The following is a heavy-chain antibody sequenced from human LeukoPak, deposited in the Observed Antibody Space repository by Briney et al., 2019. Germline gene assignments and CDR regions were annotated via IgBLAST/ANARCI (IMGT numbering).Heavy chain of an antibody. D-gene: IGHD6-25*01. V-gene: IGHV4-59*01. Sequence: SETLSLTCTVSGGSISSYYWSWIRQPPGKGLEWIGYIYYSGSTNYSPSLKSRVTISVDTSKNQFSLKLSSVTAADTAVYYCARLARLHTFDYWGQGTLVTVSS. CDR2: IYYSGST. J-gene: IGHJ4*02. CDR3: ARLARLHTFDY. CDR1: GGSISSYY.